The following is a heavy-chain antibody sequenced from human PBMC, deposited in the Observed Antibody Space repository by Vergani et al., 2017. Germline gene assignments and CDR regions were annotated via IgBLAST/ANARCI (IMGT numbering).Heavy chain of an antibody. CDR2: ISSSGSTI. D-gene: IGHD2-15*01. Sequence: EVQLVESGGGLVQPGGSLRLSCAASGFTFSSYEMNWVRQAPGKGLEWVSYISSSGSTIYYADSVTGRFTISRDNAKNSLYLQMNSLRAEDTAVYYCASYCSGGSCLFDYWGQGTLVTVSS. CDR1: GFTFSSYE. CDR3: ASYCSGGSCLFDY. V-gene: IGHV3-48*03. J-gene: IGHJ4*02.